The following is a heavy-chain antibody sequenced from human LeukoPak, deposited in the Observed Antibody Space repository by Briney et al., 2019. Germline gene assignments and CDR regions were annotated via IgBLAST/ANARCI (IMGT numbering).Heavy chain of an antibody. J-gene: IGHJ4*02. CDR1: GFTFSSYA. Sequence: GGSLRLSCAASGFTFSSYAMSWVRQAPGKGLEWVSAISGSGGSTYYADSVKGRFTISRDNSKNTLYLQMNSLRAEETAVYYCAKDHSTQWLELDYWGQRTLVTVSS. CDR3: AKDHSTQWLELDY. V-gene: IGHV3-23*01. CDR2: ISGSGGST. D-gene: IGHD6-19*01.